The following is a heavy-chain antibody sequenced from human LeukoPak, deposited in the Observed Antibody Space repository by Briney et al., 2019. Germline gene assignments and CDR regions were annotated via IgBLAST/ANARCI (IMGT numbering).Heavy chain of an antibody. CDR3: ARDDYGGKLDI. J-gene: IGHJ3*02. D-gene: IGHD4-23*01. CDR1: GFTFSSYE. Sequence: PGGSLRLSCAASGFTFSSYEMNWVRQAPGKGLEWVAVIWYDGSNKYYADSVKGRFTISRDNSKNTLYLQVNSLRAEDTAVYYCARDDYGGKLDIWGQGTVVTVSP. CDR2: IWYDGSNK. V-gene: IGHV3-33*08.